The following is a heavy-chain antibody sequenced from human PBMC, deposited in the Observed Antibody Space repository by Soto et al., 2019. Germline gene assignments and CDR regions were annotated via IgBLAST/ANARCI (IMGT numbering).Heavy chain of an antibody. J-gene: IGHJ4*02. Sequence: VGSLRLSCAASWFTVSSKYMSWVRQAPGKRLEWVSVIYSDGSTYYADSVKGRFTISRDNSKNTLYLQMNSLRAEDTAVYYCATERGPTYYFDYWGQGTLVTVSS. D-gene: IGHD2-21*01. CDR2: IYSDGST. V-gene: IGHV3-53*01. CDR1: WFTVSSKY. CDR3: ATERGPTYYFDY.